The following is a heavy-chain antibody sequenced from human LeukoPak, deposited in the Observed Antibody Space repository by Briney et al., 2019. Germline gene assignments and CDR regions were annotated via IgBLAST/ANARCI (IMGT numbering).Heavy chain of an antibody. V-gene: IGHV3-33*08. J-gene: IGHJ6*02. CDR2: IWYDGSNE. CDR3: ARGLKTYYDILTGRKGYFYYGMDV. Sequence: PGGSLRLSCAASGFSFSTYWMAWLRQAPGKGLEWVAVIWYDGSNEYYADSVKGRFTISRDNSKNTLFLQMNSLRAEDTAVYYCARGLKTYYDILTGRKGYFYYGMDVWGQGTTVTVSS. CDR1: GFSFSTYW. D-gene: IGHD3-9*01.